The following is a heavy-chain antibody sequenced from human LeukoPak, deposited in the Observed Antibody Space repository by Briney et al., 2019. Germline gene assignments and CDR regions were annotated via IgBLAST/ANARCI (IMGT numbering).Heavy chain of an antibody. CDR2: IIPIFGTA. V-gene: IGHV1-69*13. CDR1: GGTFSSYA. CDR3: ARADTVTMIFDY. D-gene: IGHD4-17*01. Sequence: ASVKVFCKASGGTFSSYAISWVRQAPGQGLEWMGGIIPIFGTANYAQKFQGRVTITADESTSTAYMGLSSLRSEDTAVYYCARADTVTMIFDYWGQGTLVTVSS. J-gene: IGHJ4*02.